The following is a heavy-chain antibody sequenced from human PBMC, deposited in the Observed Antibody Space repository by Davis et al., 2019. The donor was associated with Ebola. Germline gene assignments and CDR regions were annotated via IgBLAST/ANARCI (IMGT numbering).Heavy chain of an antibody. Sequence: MPSETLSLTCTVSGGPINNYYWSWIRQPPGKGLEWIGTISHSGFTYYNPSLKSRVTISVDMSKKQFSLKLTSVTAADTAVYYCAKHRDWNFDYWGQGTLVTVSS. CDR3: AKHRDWNFDY. V-gene: IGHV4-59*04. CDR2: ISHSGFT. CDR1: GGPINNYY. J-gene: IGHJ4*02. D-gene: IGHD3/OR15-3a*01.